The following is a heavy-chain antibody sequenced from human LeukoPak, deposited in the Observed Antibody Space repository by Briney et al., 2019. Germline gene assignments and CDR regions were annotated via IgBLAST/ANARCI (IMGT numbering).Heavy chain of an antibody. J-gene: IGHJ4*02. V-gene: IGHV3-53*01. CDR3: ARDREVATITYDY. D-gene: IGHD5-12*01. Sequence: GGSLRLSCAASGFNFGSNYMSWVRQTPGKGLEWVSVIYRGGATYYADSVKGRFTLSRDNSKNTLYLQMNSLRVEDTAVYYCARDREVATITYDYWGQGTLVTVSS. CDR1: GFNFGSNY. CDR2: IYRGGAT.